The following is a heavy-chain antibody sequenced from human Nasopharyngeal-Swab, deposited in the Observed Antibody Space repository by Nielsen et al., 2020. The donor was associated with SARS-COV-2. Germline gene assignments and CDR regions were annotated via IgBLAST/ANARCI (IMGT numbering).Heavy chain of an antibody. CDR3: ARGNTVTTGYYYDLDS. V-gene: IGHV4-4*07. CDR2: IYVGGST. Sequence: SETLSLTCSVSGDSIRTYYWNWIRQPAGKGFEWVGRIYVGGSTNNPPSLEGRVTMSVDTSKNQFSLKLSSVTADDTAVYFCARGNTVTTGYYYDLDSWGQGTKVTVSS. D-gene: IGHD4-11*01. CDR1: GDSIRTYY. J-gene: IGHJ6*02.